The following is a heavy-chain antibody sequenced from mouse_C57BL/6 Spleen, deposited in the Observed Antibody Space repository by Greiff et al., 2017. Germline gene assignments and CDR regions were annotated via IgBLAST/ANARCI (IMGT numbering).Heavy chain of an antibody. CDR2: ISYSGST. CDR1: GYSITSGYD. V-gene: IGHV3-1*01. J-gene: IGHJ2*01. Sequence: EVQLQESGPGMVKPSQSLSLTCTVTGYSITSGYDWHWIRHFPGNKLEWMGYISYSGSTNYNQSLKSRISITHDTSKNHFFLKLNSVTTEDTATYYCARGGYEYYFDYWGQGTTLTVSS. D-gene: IGHD2-2*01. CDR3: ARGGYEYYFDY.